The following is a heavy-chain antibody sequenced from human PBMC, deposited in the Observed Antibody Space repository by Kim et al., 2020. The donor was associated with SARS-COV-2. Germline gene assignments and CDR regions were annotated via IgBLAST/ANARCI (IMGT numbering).Heavy chain of an antibody. V-gene: IGHV6-1*01. J-gene: IGHJ6*02. CDR2: TYYRSKWYN. CDR1: GDSVSSNSAA. D-gene: IGHD2-21*01. Sequence: SQTLSLTCAISGDSVSSNSAAWNWIRQSPSRGLEWLGRTYYRSKWYNDYAVSVKSRITINPDTSKNQFSLQLNSVTPEDTAVYYCARGLYCGGDCYPLTLDDDYYYYYGMDVWGQGTTVTVSS. CDR3: ARGLYCGGDCYPLTLDDDYYYYYGMDV.